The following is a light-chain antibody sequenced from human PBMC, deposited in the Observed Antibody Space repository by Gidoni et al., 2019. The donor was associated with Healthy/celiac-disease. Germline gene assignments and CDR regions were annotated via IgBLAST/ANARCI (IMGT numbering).Light chain of an antibody. CDR3: CSYAGSSTLV. CDR1: SSNVGSYNL. CDR2: EVS. V-gene: IGLV2-23*02. J-gene: IGLJ2*01. Sequence: QSALNQPASGSGSPGQSLTISCTGTSSNVGSYNLVSWYQQHPVKAPNLMIYEVSKRPSGVSNRFSGSKSGNTASLTISVLQAEDEADYYCCSYAGSSTLVFGGGTKLTV.